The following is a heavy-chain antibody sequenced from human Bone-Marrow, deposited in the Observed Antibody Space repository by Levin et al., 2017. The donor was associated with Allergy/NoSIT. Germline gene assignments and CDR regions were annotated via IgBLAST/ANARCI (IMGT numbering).Heavy chain of an antibody. CDR1: GFTFSSYW. Sequence: GESLKISCAASGFTFSSYWMSWVRQAPGKGLEWVANIKQDGSEKYYVDSVKGRFTISRDNAKNSLYLQLNSLTDEDTALYYCVRGGARLSSSPRLNWFDPWGQGTLVTVSS. J-gene: IGHJ5*02. CDR2: IKQDGSEK. V-gene: IGHV3-7*04. D-gene: IGHD2-2*01. CDR3: VRGGARLSSSPRLNWFDP.